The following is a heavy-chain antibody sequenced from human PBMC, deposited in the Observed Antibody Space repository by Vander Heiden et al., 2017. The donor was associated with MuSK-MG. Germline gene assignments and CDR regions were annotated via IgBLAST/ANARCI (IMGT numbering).Heavy chain of an antibody. CDR1: GFTFSSYG. Sequence: QVQLVESGGGVVQPGRSLRLSCAASGFTFSSYGMHWVRQAPGKGLEWVAVIWYDGSNKYYADSVKGRFTISRDNSKNTLYLQMSSLRAEDTAVYDCAREGYCTGGSCFYLDDWGQGTLVTGSS. V-gene: IGHV3-33*01. J-gene: IGHJ4*02. CDR3: AREGYCTGGSCFYLDD. CDR2: IWYDGSNK. D-gene: IGHD2-15*01.